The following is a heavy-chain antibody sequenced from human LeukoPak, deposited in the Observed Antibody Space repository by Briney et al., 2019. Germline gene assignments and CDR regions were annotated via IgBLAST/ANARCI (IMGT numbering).Heavy chain of an antibody. D-gene: IGHD2-15*01. CDR1: GFTFNYYW. CDR3: AKVPILGYCSGGSCRNFDY. V-gene: IGHV3-7*03. J-gene: IGHJ4*02. Sequence: GGSLRLSCVASGFTFNYYWMSWVRQAPGKGLEWVANIKEDGSENYSVDSVKGRFTISRDNSKNTLYLQMNSLRAEDTAVYYCAKVPILGYCSGGSCRNFDYWGQGTLVTVSS. CDR2: IKEDGSEN.